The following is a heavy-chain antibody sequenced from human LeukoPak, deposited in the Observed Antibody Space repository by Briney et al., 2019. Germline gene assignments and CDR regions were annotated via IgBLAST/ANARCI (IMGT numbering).Heavy chain of an antibody. CDR1: GVTFSSYS. Sequence: GGSLRLSCAASGVTFSSYSMNWVRQAPGKGLECVSSISSSSSYIYYTDSVKGRFTISRDNAKNSLYLQMNSLRAEDTAVYYCARAGQSIATDDYWGQGTLVTVSS. V-gene: IGHV3-21*01. D-gene: IGHD6-13*01. J-gene: IGHJ4*02. CDR2: ISSSSSYI. CDR3: ARAGQSIATDDY.